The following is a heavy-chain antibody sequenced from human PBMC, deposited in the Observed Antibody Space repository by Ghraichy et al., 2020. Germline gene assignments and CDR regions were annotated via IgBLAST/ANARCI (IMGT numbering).Heavy chain of an antibody. CDR1: GFIFGDYA. Sequence: PGGEVRLSCAASGFIFGDYAMSWVRQAPGKGLEWVSLVFGGGRGTYYADSVKGRFTISRDNSNNTLYLQMNSLRAEDTAIYYCAKQEGHPLSDYSFDYWGQGTLVTVSS. CDR3: AKQEGHPLSDYSFDY. CDR2: VFGGGRGT. D-gene: IGHD2-21*01. J-gene: IGHJ4*02. V-gene: IGHV3-23*01.